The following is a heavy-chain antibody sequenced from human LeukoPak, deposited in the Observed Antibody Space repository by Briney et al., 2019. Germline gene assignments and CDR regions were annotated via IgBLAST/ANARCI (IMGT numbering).Heavy chain of an antibody. CDR3: AKDDDWLRFEH. CDR1: GGSISSYY. CDR2: IYYSGST. Sequence: SETLSLTCTVSGGSISSYYWSWIRQPPGKGLEWIGYIYYSGSTNYNPSLKSRVTISVDTSKNQFSLKLSSVTAADTAVYYCAKDDDWLRFEHWGRGTPVSVSS. D-gene: IGHD5-12*01. V-gene: IGHV4-59*01. J-gene: IGHJ4*02.